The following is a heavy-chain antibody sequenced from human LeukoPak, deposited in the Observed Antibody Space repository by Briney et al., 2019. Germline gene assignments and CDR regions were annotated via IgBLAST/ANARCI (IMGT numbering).Heavy chain of an antibody. CDR2: IKPDGSEK. Sequence: GGSLRLSCAASGWTFSNYWRSWVRQARGRGREWVANIKPDGSEKYYVDSVKGRFTISRDNAKNSLYLQMTSLRAEDTAVYYCARESNWGVGYFDHWGQGTLVTVSS. V-gene: IGHV3-7*01. CDR1: GWTFSNYW. J-gene: IGHJ4*02. CDR3: ARESNWGVGYFDH. D-gene: IGHD7-27*01.